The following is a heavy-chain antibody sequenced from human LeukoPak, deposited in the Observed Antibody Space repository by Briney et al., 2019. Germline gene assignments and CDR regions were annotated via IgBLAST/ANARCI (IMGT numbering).Heavy chain of an antibody. D-gene: IGHD6-13*01. Sequence: GASVKVSCKASGYTFTGYYIHWVRQAPGQGLEWMGWISPNSGGTNCAQKFQGRVTMTRDTSISTAYMELSRLGSDDTAVYYCARDLGGAAGTGLWFDPWGQGTLVTVSS. CDR1: GYTFTGYY. J-gene: IGHJ5*02. CDR3: ARDLGGAAGTGLWFDP. V-gene: IGHV1-2*02. CDR2: ISPNSGGT.